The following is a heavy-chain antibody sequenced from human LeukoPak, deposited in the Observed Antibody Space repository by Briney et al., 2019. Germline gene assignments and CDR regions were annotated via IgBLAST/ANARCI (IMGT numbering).Heavy chain of an antibody. CDR1: GGSVSHFY. J-gene: IGHJ4*02. V-gene: IGHV4-59*02. CDR3: ARYYSGYDVLDY. D-gene: IGHD5-12*01. Sequence: PSETLSLTCTVSGGSVSHFYWSWIRQPPGKGLEWIGYIYYTGSTNYNPSLKSRVTISLDPSKNQFSLKLSSVTAADTAVYYCARYYSGYDVLDYWGQGTLVTVSS. CDR2: IYYTGST.